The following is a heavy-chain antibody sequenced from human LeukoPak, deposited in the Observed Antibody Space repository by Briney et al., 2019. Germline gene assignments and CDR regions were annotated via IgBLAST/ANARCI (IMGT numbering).Heavy chain of an antibody. Sequence: GGSLRLSCAASGFTLRSYDMSWVRQAPGKGPEWVAATSGRGGNTYYADSVKGRFSISRHNSKDTLYLQMNSLRAEDTAVYYCAKEYSGDDFDYWGQGTLVTVSS. J-gene: IGHJ4*02. CDR2: TSGRGGNT. CDR3: AKEYSGDDFDY. CDR1: GFTLRSYD. D-gene: IGHD5-12*01. V-gene: IGHV3-23*01.